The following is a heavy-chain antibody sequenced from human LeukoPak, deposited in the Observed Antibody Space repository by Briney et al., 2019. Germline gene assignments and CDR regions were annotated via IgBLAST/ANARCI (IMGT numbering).Heavy chain of an antibody. CDR1: GFTFSSYA. Sequence: GGSLKLSCAASGFTFSSYAMSWVRQAPGKRLEWVSGILDSGYSTYYANSVKGRFTISRDNSNNTLYLQMNSLRAEDTAVYYCAKLGGHPLHNYYVGVWGKGTTVAVSS. V-gene: IGHV3-23*01. CDR2: ILDSGYST. J-gene: IGHJ6*03. D-gene: IGHD3-16*01. CDR3: AKLGGHPLHNYYVGV.